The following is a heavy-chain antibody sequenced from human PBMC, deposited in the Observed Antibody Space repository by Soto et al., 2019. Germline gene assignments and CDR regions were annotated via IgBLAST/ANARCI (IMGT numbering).Heavy chain of an antibody. D-gene: IGHD2-2*01. V-gene: IGHV3-74*01. Sequence: GGSLRLSCAASGFTFSSYWMHWVRQAPGKGLVWVSRINSDGSSTSYADSVKGRFTISRDNAKNTLYLQMNSLRAEDTAVYYCARWVRRYCSSTSCYWGYYYYMDVWGKGTTVTVSS. CDR1: GFTFSSYW. CDR2: INSDGSST. CDR3: ARWVRRYCSSTSCYWGYYYYMDV. J-gene: IGHJ6*03.